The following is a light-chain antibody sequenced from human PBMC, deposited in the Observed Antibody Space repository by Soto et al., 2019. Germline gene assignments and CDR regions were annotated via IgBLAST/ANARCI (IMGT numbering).Light chain of an antibody. V-gene: IGLV2-14*01. J-gene: IGLJ1*01. CDR2: DVS. CDR3: SSYTSSSTPWV. Sequence: QSVLTQPASVSGSPGQAITISCTGTSRDFGGYNYVSWYQQHPVKAPKLMIYDVSNRPSGVSNRFSGSKSGNTASLTISGLQAEDEADYYCSSYTSSSTPWVFGNGTKVTVL. CDR1: SRDFGGYNY.